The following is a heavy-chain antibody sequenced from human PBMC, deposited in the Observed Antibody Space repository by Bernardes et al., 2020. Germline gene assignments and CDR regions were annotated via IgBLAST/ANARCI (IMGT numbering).Heavy chain of an antibody. CDR2: IYPRASDT. D-gene: IGHD1-26*01. V-gene: IGHV5-51*01. Sequence: GAALIISRKGSGYSLTRYWIGWVRPMRGKGLEWMGIIYPRASDTRYSPSFQGQVTISADKSISTAYLQWSSLKASDTAMYYCASLNRYRGSSKGFDYWGQGTLVTVPS. CDR1: GYSLTRYW. J-gene: IGHJ4*02. CDR3: ASLNRYRGSSKGFDY.